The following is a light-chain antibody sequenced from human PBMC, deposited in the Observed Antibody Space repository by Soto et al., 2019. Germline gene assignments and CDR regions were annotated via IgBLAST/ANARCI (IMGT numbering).Light chain of an antibody. V-gene: IGKV1-39*01. Sequence: DIQMTQSPSPLSASVGDRVTITCRASQYISNSLNWYQQKPGKAPKLLIYGASTLQSGVPSRFSGSGSGTDFTLTISRLQPEDFATYFCQQSYGTDTFGQGTKLDIK. J-gene: IGKJ2*01. CDR1: QYISNS. CDR3: QQSYGTDT. CDR2: GAS.